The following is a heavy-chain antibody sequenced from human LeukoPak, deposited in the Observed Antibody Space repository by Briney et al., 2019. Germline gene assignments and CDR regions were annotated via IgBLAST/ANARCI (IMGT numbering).Heavy chain of an antibody. D-gene: IGHD6-13*01. CDR3: ARRLSTWSEGWFDP. V-gene: IGHV1-2*02. CDR1: GYSFTAFY. J-gene: IGHJ5*02. Sequence: ASVKVSCKASGYSFTAFYIHWVRQAPGQGLEWMGWIHPRSGDTRYAQKFQGRVTMTRDTSITTAYTDLTSLTSDDTAVYYCARRLSTWSEGWFDPWGQGTLVTVSS. CDR2: IHPRSGDT.